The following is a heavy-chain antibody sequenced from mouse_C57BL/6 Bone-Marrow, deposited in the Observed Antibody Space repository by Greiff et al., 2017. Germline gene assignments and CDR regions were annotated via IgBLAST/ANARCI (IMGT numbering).Heavy chain of an antibody. CDR1: GFTFSDYG. D-gene: IGHD1-1*01. J-gene: IGHJ2*01. CDR3: AKARNYYGSTFDY. V-gene: IGHV5-17*01. CDR2: ISSGSSTI. Sequence: EVKLEESGGGLVKPGGSLKLSCAASGFTFSDYGMHWVRQAPEKGLEWVAYISSGSSTIYYADTVKGRFTISRDNAKNTLFLQMTSLRSEDTAMYYCAKARNYYGSTFDYWGQGTTLTVSS.